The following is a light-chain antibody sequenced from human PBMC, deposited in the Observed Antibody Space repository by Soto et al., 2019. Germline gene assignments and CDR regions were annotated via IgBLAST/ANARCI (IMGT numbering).Light chain of an antibody. CDR2: GAS. CDR1: QSVSSNY. Sequence: EVVLTQSPGTLSLSPGATATLSCRASQSVSSNYLAWFQQKPGQAPRLLIYGASNRATGIPDRFSGSGSGTDFTLTISRLETEDFAVYYCHQYGKSPIYTFGPGTKVDFK. V-gene: IGKV3-20*01. J-gene: IGKJ3*01. CDR3: HQYGKSPIYT.